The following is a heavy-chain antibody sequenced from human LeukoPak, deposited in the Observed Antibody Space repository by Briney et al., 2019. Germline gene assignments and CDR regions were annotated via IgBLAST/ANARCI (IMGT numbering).Heavy chain of an antibody. V-gene: IGHV3-74*01. Sequence: GGSLRLSYAASGFTFSSYWMHWVRQAPGKGLMWVSRINSDGTSTSYADSVKGRFTISRDNAKNSLYLQMNSLRAEDTAVYYCARSAHTPYYDFWSGENWFDPWGQGTLVTVSS. J-gene: IGHJ5*02. CDR2: INSDGTST. CDR3: ARSAHTPYYDFWSGENWFDP. CDR1: GFTFSSYW. D-gene: IGHD3-3*01.